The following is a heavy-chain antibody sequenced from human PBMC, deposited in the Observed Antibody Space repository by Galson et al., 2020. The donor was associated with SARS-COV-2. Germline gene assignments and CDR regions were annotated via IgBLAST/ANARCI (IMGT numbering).Heavy chain of an antibody. CDR2: IYYGGGA. V-gene: IGHV4-28*01. CDR1: DYSVSSSNW. Sequence: ETLSLTCAVADYSVSSSNWWGWIRQSPGKGLEWIGYIYYGGGAYYNPSLESRISMSIDTAKNQFSLKLRSVTAVDTAVYYCARTSGVEWLLLDSWGQGTLVTVSS. J-gene: IGHJ4*02. D-gene: IGHD3-3*01. CDR3: ARTSGVEWLLLDS.